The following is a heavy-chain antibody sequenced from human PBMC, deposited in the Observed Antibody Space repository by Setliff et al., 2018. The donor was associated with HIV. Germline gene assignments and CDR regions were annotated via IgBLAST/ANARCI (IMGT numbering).Heavy chain of an antibody. CDR3: ARDHVVNGFDV. CDR2: ITGSSTT. J-gene: IGHJ3*01. D-gene: IGHD1-1*01. Sequence: AGGSLRLSCAASGFRFSVYSMHWARQAPGKGLEWLSYITGSSTTYYAESVKGRFTISRDNARNSLYLQVNSLRVEDTAVYFCARDHVVNGFDVWGQGTMVTVSS. V-gene: IGHV3-48*01. CDR1: GFRFSVYS.